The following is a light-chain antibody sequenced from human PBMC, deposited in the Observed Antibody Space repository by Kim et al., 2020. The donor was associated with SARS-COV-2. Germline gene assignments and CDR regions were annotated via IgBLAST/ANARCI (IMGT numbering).Light chain of an antibody. Sequence: VALGQTARITCGRNNIGSKNVHWYQQKPGQAPVLVIYRDSNRPSGIPERFSGSNSGNTATLTISRAQAGDEADYYCQVWDSSTHVVFGGGTQLTVL. CDR3: QVWDSSTHVV. V-gene: IGLV3-9*01. CDR1: NIGSKN. J-gene: IGLJ2*01. CDR2: RDS.